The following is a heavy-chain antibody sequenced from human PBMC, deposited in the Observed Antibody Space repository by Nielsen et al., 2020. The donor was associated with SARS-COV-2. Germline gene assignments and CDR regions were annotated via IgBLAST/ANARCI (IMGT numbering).Heavy chain of an antibody. V-gene: IGHV4-39*01. CDR1: GGSISSSSYY. CDR3: ARLNLWSYYYYGMDV. D-gene: IGHD3-3*01. Sequence: SETLSLTCTVSGGSISSSSYYWGWIRKPPGKGLGWIGSIYYSGSTYYNPSLKSRVTISVDTSKNQFSLKLSSVTAADTAVYYCARLNLWSYYYYGMDVWGQGTTVTVSS. J-gene: IGHJ6*02. CDR2: IYYSGST.